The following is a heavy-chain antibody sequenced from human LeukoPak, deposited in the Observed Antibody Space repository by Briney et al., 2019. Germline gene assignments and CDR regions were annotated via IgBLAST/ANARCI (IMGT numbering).Heavy chain of an antibody. J-gene: IGHJ4*02. CDR1: GFTFSSYG. Sequence: PGGSLRLSCAASGFTFSSYGMHWVRQAPGKGLEWVSAISGNGRDTYYADSVKGRFTISRDNSKNTLYLQMNSLRAEDTAVYYCAKEGGLYYFDYWGQGTLVTVSS. V-gene: IGHV3-23*01. CDR2: ISGNGRDT. CDR3: AKEGGLYYFDY. D-gene: IGHD3-16*01.